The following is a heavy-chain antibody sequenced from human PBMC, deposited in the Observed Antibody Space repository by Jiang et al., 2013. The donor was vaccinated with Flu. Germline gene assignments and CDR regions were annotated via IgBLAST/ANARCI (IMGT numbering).Heavy chain of an antibody. V-gene: IGHV3-23*01. D-gene: IGHD2-15*01. J-gene: IGHJ1*01. CDR1: GFTFSTYT. Sequence: VQLLESGGGLVQPGGSLRLSCGASGFTFSTYTMTWVRQVPGKGLEWVSAFSGNGGSTWYADSVRGRFTISRDDSKNTLYLQMNSLRAEDTAIYYCAKDHDVVVVGASTYALGDWGQGPWSPSPQ. CDR3: AKDHDVVVVGASTYALGD. CDR2: FSGNGGST.